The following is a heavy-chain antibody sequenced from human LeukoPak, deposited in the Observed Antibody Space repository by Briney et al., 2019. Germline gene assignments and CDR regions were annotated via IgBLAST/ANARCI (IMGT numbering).Heavy chain of an antibody. CDR2: IIPIFGTA. Sequence: SVKVSCKASGGTFSSYAISWVRQAPGQGLEWMGGIIPIFGTASYAQKFQGRVTITADESTSTAYMELSSLRSEDTAVYYCARRVPAAIMVEKLTYNWFDPWGQGTLVTVSS. CDR3: ARRVPAAIMVEKLTYNWFDP. CDR1: GGTFSSYA. J-gene: IGHJ5*02. D-gene: IGHD2-2*02. V-gene: IGHV1-69*13.